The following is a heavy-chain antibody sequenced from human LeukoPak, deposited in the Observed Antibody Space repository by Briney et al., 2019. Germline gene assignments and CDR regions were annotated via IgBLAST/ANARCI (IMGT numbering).Heavy chain of an antibody. J-gene: IGHJ4*02. V-gene: IGHV3-43D*03. CDR2: ISWDGSST. CDR1: GFTFDDYA. Sequence: GGSLRLSCAASGFTFDDYAMHWVRQAPGKGLEWVSLISWDGSSTYYADSVKGRFTISRDNSKNSLYLQMNSLRAEDTALYYCAKDFYFGAAAGSAAYYFDYWGQGTLVTVSS. CDR3: AKDFYFGAAAGSAAYYFDY. D-gene: IGHD6-13*01.